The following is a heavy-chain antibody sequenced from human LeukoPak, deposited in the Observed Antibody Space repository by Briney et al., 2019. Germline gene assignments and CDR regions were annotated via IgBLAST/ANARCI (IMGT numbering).Heavy chain of an antibody. D-gene: IGHD3-10*01. V-gene: IGHV3-23*01. J-gene: IGHJ4*02. CDR1: GFTFSSYA. CDR3: AKDQAMVRGVILFDY. Sequence: PGRSLRLSCTASGFTFSSYAMSWVRQAPGKGLEWVSAISGSGGSTYYADSVKGRFTISRDNSKNTLYLQMNSLRAEDTAVYYCAKDQAMVRGVILFDYWGQGTLVTVSS. CDR2: ISGSGGST.